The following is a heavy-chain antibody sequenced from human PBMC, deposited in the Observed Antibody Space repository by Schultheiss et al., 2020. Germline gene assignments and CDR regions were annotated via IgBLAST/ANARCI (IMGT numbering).Heavy chain of an antibody. Sequence: GGSLRLSCAASGFTFSSYAMSWVRQAPGKGLEWVSAISGSGGSTYYADSVKGRFTISRDNSKNTLYLQMNSLRAEDTAVYYCANPLHTAMVLGLDAYYYGMDVWGQGTTVTGSS. CDR3: ANPLHTAMVLGLDAYYYGMDV. CDR2: ISGSGGST. D-gene: IGHD5-18*01. CDR1: GFTFSSYA. J-gene: IGHJ6*02. V-gene: IGHV3-23*01.